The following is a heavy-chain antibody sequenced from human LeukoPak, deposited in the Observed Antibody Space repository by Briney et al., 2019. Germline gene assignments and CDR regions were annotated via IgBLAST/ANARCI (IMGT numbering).Heavy chain of an antibody. J-gene: IGHJ4*02. CDR3: ARTHSWGDKGYFDF. D-gene: IGHD7-27*01. CDR1: GYTLINYY. V-gene: IGHV1-46*03. CDR2: INPSARST. Sequence: ASVKVSCKASGYTLINYYMQWVRQAPGQGLEWMGIINPSARSTSYAQKFQGRVSMTRDTSTSTVYMQLSSLRSEDTAIYYCARTHSWGDKGYFDFWGQGTLVTVSS.